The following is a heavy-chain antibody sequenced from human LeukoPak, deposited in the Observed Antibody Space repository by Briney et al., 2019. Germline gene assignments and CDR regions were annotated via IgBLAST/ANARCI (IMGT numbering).Heavy chain of an antibody. CDR1: GGSISSYY. CDR3: ARHSYDILTKRLDAFDI. D-gene: IGHD3-9*01. V-gene: IGHV4-39*01. Sequence: SETLSLTCTVSGGSISSYYWGWIRQPPGKGLEWIGSIYYSGSTYYKPSLKTQVTISVDTSKNQFSLKLSSVTAADTAVYYCARHSYDILTKRLDAFDIWGQGTMVTVSS. CDR2: IYYSGST. J-gene: IGHJ3*02.